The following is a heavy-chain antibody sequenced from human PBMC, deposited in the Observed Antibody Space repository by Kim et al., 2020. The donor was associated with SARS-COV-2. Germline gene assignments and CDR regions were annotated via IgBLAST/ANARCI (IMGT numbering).Heavy chain of an antibody. Sequence: IYYADSVKGRFTISRDNAKNSLYLQMNSLRDEDTAVYYCARDVDLGFDYWGQGTLVTVSS. CDR2: I. D-gene: IGHD3-16*01. V-gene: IGHV3-48*02. CDR3: ARDVDLGFDY. J-gene: IGHJ4*02.